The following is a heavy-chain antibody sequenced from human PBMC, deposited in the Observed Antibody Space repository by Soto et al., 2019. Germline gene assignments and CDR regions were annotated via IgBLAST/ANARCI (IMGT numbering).Heavy chain of an antibody. J-gene: IGHJ4*02. Sequence: SETLSLTCAVYGGSFSGYYWSWIRQPPGKGLEWIGEINHSGSTNYNPSLKSRVTISVDTSKNQFSLKLSSVTAADTAVYYCARGRSGWWGVGPRYFDYWGQGTLVTVSS. CDR2: INHSGST. D-gene: IGHD6-19*01. V-gene: IGHV4-34*01. CDR3: ARGRSGWWGVGPRYFDY. CDR1: GGSFSGYY.